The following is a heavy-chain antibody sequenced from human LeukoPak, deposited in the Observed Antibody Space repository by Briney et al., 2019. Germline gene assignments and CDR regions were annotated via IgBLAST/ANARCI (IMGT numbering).Heavy chain of an antibody. J-gene: IGHJ6*03. CDR1: GGSISSYY. CDR3: ARDNEAAVVVPAAMRAYYYYYYMDV. Sequence: SETLSLTCTVSGGSISSYYWSRIRQPAGKGLEWIGRIYTSGSTNYNPSLKSRVTMSVDTSKNQFSLKLSSVTAADTAVYYCARDNEAAVVVPAAMRAYYYYYYMDVWGKGTTVTVSS. D-gene: IGHD2-2*01. V-gene: IGHV4-4*07. CDR2: IYTSGST.